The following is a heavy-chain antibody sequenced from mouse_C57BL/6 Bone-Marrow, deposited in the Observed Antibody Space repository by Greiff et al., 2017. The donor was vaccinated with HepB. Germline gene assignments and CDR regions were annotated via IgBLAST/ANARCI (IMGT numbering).Heavy chain of an antibody. Sequence: QVQLQQSGAELVRPGASVKLSCKASGYTFTDYYINWVKQRPGQGLEWIARIYPGSGNTYYNEKFKGKATLTAEKSSSTAYMQLSSLTSEDSAVYFCARSGDGSYYAMDYWGQGTSVTVSS. J-gene: IGHJ4*01. CDR3: ARSGDGSYYAMDY. V-gene: IGHV1-76*01. CDR2: IYPGSGNT. D-gene: IGHD2-3*01. CDR1: GYTFTDYY.